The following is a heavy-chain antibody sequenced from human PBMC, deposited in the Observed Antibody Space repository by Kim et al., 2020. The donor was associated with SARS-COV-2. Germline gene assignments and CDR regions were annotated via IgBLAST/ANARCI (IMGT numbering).Heavy chain of an antibody. CDR1: GGSISSYY. CDR3: AGGGYDFWSGYPPYYMDV. D-gene: IGHD3-3*01. Sequence: SETLSLTCTVSGGSISSYYWSWIRQPPGKGLEWIGYIYYSGSTNYNPSLKSRVTISVDTSKNQFSLKLSSVTAADTAVYYCAGGGYDFWSGYPPYYMDVWGKGTTVTVSS. CDR2: IYYSGST. J-gene: IGHJ6*03. V-gene: IGHV4-59*08.